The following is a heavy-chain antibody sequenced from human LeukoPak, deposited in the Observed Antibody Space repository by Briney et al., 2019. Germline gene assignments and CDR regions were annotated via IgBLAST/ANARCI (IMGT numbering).Heavy chain of an antibody. D-gene: IGHD6-13*01. J-gene: IGHJ5*02. CDR2: ISGSGGST. Sequence: GGSLRLSCAASGFTFSSYSMNWVRQAPGKGLEWVSAISGSGGSTYYADSVKGRFTISRDNSKNTLYLQMNSLRAEDTAVYYCAKNPDSSSWTRLYNWFDPWGQGTLVTVSS. CDR1: GFTFSSYS. V-gene: IGHV3-23*01. CDR3: AKNPDSSSWTRLYNWFDP.